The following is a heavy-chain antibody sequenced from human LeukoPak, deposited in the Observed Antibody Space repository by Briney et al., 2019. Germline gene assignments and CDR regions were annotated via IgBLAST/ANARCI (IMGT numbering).Heavy chain of an antibody. CDR2: INHSGST. D-gene: IGHD5-18*01. V-gene: IGHV4-34*01. CDR1: GGSFSGYY. Sequence: SETLSLTCAVYGGSFSGYYCSWIRQPPGKGLEWIGEINHSGSTNYNPSLKSRVTISVDTSKNQFSLKLSSVTAADTAVYYCARGGDTAIDYWGQGTLVTVSS. CDR3: ARGGDTAIDY. J-gene: IGHJ4*02.